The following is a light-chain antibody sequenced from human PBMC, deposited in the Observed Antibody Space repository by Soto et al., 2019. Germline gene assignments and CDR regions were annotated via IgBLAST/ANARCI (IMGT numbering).Light chain of an antibody. CDR3: QQYGSYSPLT. CDR2: KAS. Sequence: DIQMTQSPSTLSASVGDRVTITCRASQSISTWLAWYQQKPGKAPKLLIYKASGLESGGPSRFSGSGSGTDFTLTISSLQPDDFSTYYCQQYGSYSPLTFGGGTKVEIK. CDR1: QSISTW. J-gene: IGKJ4*01. V-gene: IGKV1-5*03.